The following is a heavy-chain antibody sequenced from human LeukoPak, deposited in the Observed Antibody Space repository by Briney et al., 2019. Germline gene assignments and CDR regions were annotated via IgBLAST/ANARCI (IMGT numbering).Heavy chain of an antibody. V-gene: IGHV3-21*01. D-gene: IGHD6-13*01. CDR1: GFTFSSYS. J-gene: IGHJ4*02. CDR2: ISSSSSYI. CDR3: ARDLPQQQGFDY. Sequence: EAGGSLRLSCAASGFTFSSYSMNWVRQAPGKGLEWVSSISSSSSYIYYADSVKGRFTISRDNAKNSLYLQMNSLRAEDTAVYYCARDLPQQQGFDYWGQGTLVTVSS.